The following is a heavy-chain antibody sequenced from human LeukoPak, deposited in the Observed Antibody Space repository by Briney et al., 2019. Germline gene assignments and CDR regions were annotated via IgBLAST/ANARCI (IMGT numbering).Heavy chain of an antibody. CDR2: IYLGGPDS. D-gene: IGHD6-13*01. Sequence: GESLKISCKASGYSINSYWIGWVRQVPGKGLEWMGNIYLGGPDSRYRPSFQGQVTISADKSISTAYLQWNSLKASDTAIYYCARRGHGSSWYYFDYWGQGTLVIVSS. CDR3: ARRGHGSSWYYFDY. V-gene: IGHV5-51*01. CDR1: GYSINSYW. J-gene: IGHJ4*02.